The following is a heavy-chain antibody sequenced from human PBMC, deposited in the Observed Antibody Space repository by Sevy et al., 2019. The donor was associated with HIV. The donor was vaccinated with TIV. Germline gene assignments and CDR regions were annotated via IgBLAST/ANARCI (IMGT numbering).Heavy chain of an antibody. D-gene: IGHD4-17*01. Sequence: SETLSLTCTVSGGSISSSSYYWGWIRQPPGKGLEWIGSIYYSGSTYYNPSLKRRVTISVDTSKNQFSLRLSSVTAADTAVYYCARRDYGGKAFDYWGQGTLVTVSS. CDR3: ARRDYGGKAFDY. V-gene: IGHV4-39*01. CDR1: GGSISSSSYY. J-gene: IGHJ4*02. CDR2: IYYSGST.